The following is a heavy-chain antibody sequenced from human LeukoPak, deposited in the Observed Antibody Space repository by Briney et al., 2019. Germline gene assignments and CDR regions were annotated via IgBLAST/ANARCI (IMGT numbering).Heavy chain of an antibody. Sequence: SETLSLTCTVSGVSITSIHSYWGWIRQPPGKGLEWIGSIYYSGSTYHNPSLKSRVTISVDTSKNQFSLKLSSVTAADTAVYYCATRYSFFDYWGQGTLVTVSS. V-gene: IGHV4-39*07. D-gene: IGHD5-18*01. CDR2: IYYSGST. CDR1: GVSITSIHSY. CDR3: ATRYSFFDY. J-gene: IGHJ4*02.